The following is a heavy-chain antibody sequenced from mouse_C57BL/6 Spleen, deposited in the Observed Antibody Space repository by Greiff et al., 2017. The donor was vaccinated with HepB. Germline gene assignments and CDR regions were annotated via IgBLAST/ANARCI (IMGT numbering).Heavy chain of an antibody. CDR2: INPSTGGT. J-gene: IGHJ2*01. V-gene: IGHV1-42*01. CDR1: GYSFTGYY. D-gene: IGHD1-1*01. Sequence: VQLKQSGPELVKPGASVKISCKASGYSFTGYYMNWVKHSPEKSLEWIGEINPSTGGTTYNQKFKAKATLTVDKSSSTAYIQLKSLTSEDSAVYYCATSFYYYGSYFDYGGQGTTLTVSS. CDR3: ATSFYYYGSYFDY.